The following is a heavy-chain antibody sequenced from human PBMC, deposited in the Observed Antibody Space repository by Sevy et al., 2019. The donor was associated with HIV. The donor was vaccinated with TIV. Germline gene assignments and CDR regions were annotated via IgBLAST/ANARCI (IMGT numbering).Heavy chain of an antibody. Sequence: GGSLTLSCAASGFPFSYYWMHWVRQAPGKGLEWVATINQDESTKFYVDSMKGRFTVSRDNAKNSLYLLMNSLRAEDTAIYYCVADYSAGWAFGSWGQGTLVTVSS. V-gene: IGHV3-7*03. J-gene: IGHJ5*02. CDR2: INQDESTK. CDR3: VADYSAGWAFGS. CDR1: GFPFSYYW. D-gene: IGHD6-19*01.